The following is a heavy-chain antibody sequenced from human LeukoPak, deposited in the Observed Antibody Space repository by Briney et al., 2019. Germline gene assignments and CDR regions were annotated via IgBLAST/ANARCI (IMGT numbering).Heavy chain of an antibody. D-gene: IGHD5-18*01. J-gene: IGHJ4*02. Sequence: PGGSLRLSCAASGFTFSSYSMNWVRQAPGKGLEWVSYISSSSSTIYYADSVKGRFTISRDNAKNSLSLQMSRLRAEDTAVYYCARVRYNSGYIFDYWGRGALVTVSS. V-gene: IGHV3-48*01. CDR2: ISSSSSTI. CDR3: ARVRYNSGYIFDY. CDR1: GFTFSSYS.